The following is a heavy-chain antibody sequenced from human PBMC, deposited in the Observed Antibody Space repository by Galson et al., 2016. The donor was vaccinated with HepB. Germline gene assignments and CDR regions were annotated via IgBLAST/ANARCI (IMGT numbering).Heavy chain of an antibody. D-gene: IGHD1-26*01. Sequence: ATGQGLEWMGWMNPNSGNAGYAQKFQGRVTLTRNTSISTAYMELSSLTSKDTAVYYCARIRGDYYAAFDIWGQGTMVTVSS. CDR2: MNPNSGNA. J-gene: IGHJ3*02. V-gene: IGHV1-8*01. CDR3: ARIRGDYYAAFDI.